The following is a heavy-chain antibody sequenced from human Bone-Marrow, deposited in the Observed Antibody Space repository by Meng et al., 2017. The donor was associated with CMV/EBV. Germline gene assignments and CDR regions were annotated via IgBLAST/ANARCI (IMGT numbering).Heavy chain of an antibody. Sequence: SETLSLTCTVSGGSISSSSYYWGWIRQPPGKGLEWIGSIYYSGSTYYNPSLKSRVTISVDTSKNQFSLKLSSVTAADTAVYYCARTPDERGIDFGGHAFDIWGQGTMVPVSS. CDR3: ARTPDERGIDFGGHAFDI. V-gene: IGHV4-39*07. CDR1: GGSISSSSYY. CDR2: IYYSGST. J-gene: IGHJ3*02. D-gene: IGHD3-16*01.